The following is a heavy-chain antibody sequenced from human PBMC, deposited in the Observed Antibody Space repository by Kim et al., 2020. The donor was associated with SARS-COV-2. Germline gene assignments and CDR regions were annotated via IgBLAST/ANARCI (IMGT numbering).Heavy chain of an antibody. V-gene: IGHV3-30*04. D-gene: IGHD3-22*01. CDR2: ISYDGSNK. J-gene: IGHJ4*02. Sequence: GGSLRLSCAASGFTFSSYAMHWVRQAPGKGLEWVAVISYDGSNKYYADSVKGRFTISRDNSKNTLYLQMNSLRAEDTAVYYCARPQEVWLLLPLVYWGQGTLVTVSS. CDR3: ARPQEVWLLLPLVY. CDR1: GFTFSSYA.